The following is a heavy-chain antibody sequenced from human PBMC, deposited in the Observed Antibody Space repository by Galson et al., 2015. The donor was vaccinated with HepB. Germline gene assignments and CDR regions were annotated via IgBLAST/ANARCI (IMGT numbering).Heavy chain of an antibody. CDR1: GAIFSGSA. CDR3: IRHVEYYRPY. J-gene: IGHJ4*02. V-gene: IGHV3-73*01. D-gene: IGHD2/OR15-2a*01. Sequence: LRLSCAASGAIFSGSAIHWVRQAPGKGLERVGHIRPKEHFYATSYSASVGGRFTISRDDSKNTAFLHMNSLRVEDTAVYYCIRHVEYYRPYWGQGGLVTVSS. CDR2: IRPKEHFYAT.